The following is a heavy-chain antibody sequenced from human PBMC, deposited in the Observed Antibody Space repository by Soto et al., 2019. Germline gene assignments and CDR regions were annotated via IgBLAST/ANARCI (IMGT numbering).Heavy chain of an antibody. V-gene: IGHV4-61*08. Sequence: SETLSLTCTVSGGSISSGDYYWSWIRQPPGKGLEWIGYIYYSGSTNYNPSLKSRVTISVDTSKNQFSLKLSSVTAADTAVYYCARGGDTAMVTAYCQHWGQGTLVTVSS. CDR1: GGSISSGDYY. D-gene: IGHD5-18*01. CDR2: IYYSGST. CDR3: ARGGDTAMVTAYCQH. J-gene: IGHJ1*01.